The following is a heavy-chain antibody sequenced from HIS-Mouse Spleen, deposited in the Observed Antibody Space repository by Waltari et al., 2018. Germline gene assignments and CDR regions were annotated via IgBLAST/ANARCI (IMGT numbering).Heavy chain of an antibody. Sequence: VQMVEAVGGVDQPRRSLVLCWAAPGFTVSSYSTAWVRQAPGKGLELVAVISYDGSNKYYADSVKGRFTISRDNSKNTLYLQMNSLRAEDTAVYYCAKASSGWLDYWGQGTLVTVSS. CDR3: AKASSGWLDY. D-gene: IGHD6-19*01. V-gene: IGHV3-30*18. CDR1: GFTVSSYS. J-gene: IGHJ4*02. CDR2: ISYDGSNK.